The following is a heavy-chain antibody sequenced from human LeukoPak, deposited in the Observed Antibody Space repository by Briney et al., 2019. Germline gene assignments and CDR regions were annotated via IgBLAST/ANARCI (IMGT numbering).Heavy chain of an antibody. V-gene: IGHV4-4*07. CDR1: GDSITSFY. D-gene: IGHD7-27*01. CDR2: IYTSGSP. J-gene: IGHJ4*02. CDR3: ARDPITGDRFDY. Sequence: SETLSLTCTVSGDSITSFYLTWIRQPAGKGLEWIGRIYTSGSPHYNPSLKSRVTMSIDTSKNQFSLKLTSVTAADTAVYYCARDPITGDRFDYWGQGTLVTVSS.